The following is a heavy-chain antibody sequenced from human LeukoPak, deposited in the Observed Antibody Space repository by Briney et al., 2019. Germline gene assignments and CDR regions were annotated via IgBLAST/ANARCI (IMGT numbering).Heavy chain of an antibody. CDR1: GGSITNFY. D-gene: IGHD3-10*01. V-gene: IGHV4-59*01. J-gene: IGHJ4*02. CDR2: IYASGST. CDR3: ARDRGRYFDY. Sequence: SETLSLTCTVSGGSITNFYWSWIRQPPGKRPEWIGYIYASGSTNYNPSLRGRVTISIDTSKNQFSLRLNSVTAADTAVYYCARDRGRYFDYWGRGTPVTVSS.